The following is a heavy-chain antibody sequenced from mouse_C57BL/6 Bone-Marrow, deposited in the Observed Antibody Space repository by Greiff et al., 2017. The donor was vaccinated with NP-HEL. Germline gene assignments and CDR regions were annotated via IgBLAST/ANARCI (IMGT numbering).Heavy chain of an antibody. D-gene: IGHD2-5*01. J-gene: IGHJ2*01. Sequence: ESGPGLVKPSQSLSLTCSVTGYSITSGYYWNWIRQFPGNKLEWMGYISYDGSNNYNPSLKNRISIPRDTSKNQFFLKLNSVTTEDTATYYCARDNYSNYDFDYWGQGTTLTVSS. CDR3: ARDNYSNYDFDY. CDR2: ISYDGSN. V-gene: IGHV3-6*01. CDR1: GYSITSGYY.